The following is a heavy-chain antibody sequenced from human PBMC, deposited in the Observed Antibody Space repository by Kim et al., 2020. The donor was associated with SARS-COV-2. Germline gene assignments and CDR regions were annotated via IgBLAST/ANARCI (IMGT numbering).Heavy chain of an antibody. V-gene: IGHV4-4*02. CDR1: GGSISSSNW. CDR3: ASKPYYYDSSGYLDY. D-gene: IGHD3-22*01. CDR2: IYHSGST. Sequence: SETLSLTCAVSGGSISSSNWWSWVRQPPGKGLEWIGEIYHSGSTNYNPSLKSRVTISVDKSKNQFSLKLSSVTAADTAVYYCASKPYYYDSSGYLDYWGQGTLGHRLL. J-gene: IGHJ4*02.